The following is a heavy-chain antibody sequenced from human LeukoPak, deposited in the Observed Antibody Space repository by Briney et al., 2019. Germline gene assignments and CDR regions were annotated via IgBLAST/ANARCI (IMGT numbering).Heavy chain of an antibody. J-gene: IGHJ6*02. Sequence: GSLRLSCAASGFTFSSYSMNWVRQPPGKGLEWIGEINHSGSTNYNPSLKSRVTISVDTSKNQFSLKLSSVTAADTAVYYCARAYSSGWNYYYYGMDVWGQGTTVTVSS. CDR1: GFTFSSYS. D-gene: IGHD6-19*01. CDR2: INHSGST. V-gene: IGHV4-34*01. CDR3: ARAYSSGWNYYYYGMDV.